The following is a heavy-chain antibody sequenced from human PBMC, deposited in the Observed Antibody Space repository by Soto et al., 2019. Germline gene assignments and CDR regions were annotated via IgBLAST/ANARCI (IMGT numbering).Heavy chain of an antibody. CDR2: IRSKANSYAT. CDR3: TRHVINLYDFWSGYTDGVSSYYMDV. CDR1: GFTFSGSA. Sequence: GGSLRLSCAASGFTFSGSAMHWVRQASGKGLEWVGRIRSKANSYATAYAASVKGRFTISRDDSKNTAYLQMNSLKTEDTAVYYCTRHVINLYDFWSGYTDGVSSYYMDVWGKGTTVTVSS. J-gene: IGHJ6*03. V-gene: IGHV3-73*01. D-gene: IGHD3-3*01.